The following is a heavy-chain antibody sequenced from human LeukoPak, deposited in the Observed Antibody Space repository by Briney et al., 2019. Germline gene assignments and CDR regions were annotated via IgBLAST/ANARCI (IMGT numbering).Heavy chain of an antibody. CDR3: AKRFYTLVRGVIILHDAFDI. J-gene: IGHJ3*02. CDR1: GFTFSSYG. D-gene: IGHD3-10*01. V-gene: IGHV3-23*01. Sequence: GGSLRLSCAASGFTFSSYGMSWVRQAPGKGLEWVSAISGSGGSTYYADSVKGRFTISRDNSKNTLYLQMNSLRAEDTAVYYCAKRFYTLVRGVIILHDAFDIWGQGTMVTVSS. CDR2: ISGSGGST.